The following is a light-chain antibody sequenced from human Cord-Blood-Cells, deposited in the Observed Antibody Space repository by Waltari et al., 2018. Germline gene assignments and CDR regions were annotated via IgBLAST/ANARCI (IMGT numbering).Light chain of an antibody. CDR1: QSISSY. CDR2: DAS. J-gene: IGKJ1*01. Sequence: DIQMTQSPSSLSASVGDRVTITCRASQSISSYLNWYQQKPGKAPKLLIYDASSLESGVPSRFSGSGSGTEFTLTINSLQPDDCATYYCQQYNSYWTFGQGTKVEIK. V-gene: IGKV1-5*01. CDR3: QQYNSYWT.